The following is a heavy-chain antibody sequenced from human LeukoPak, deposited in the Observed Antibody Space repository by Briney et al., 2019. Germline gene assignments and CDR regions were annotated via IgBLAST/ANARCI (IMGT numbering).Heavy chain of an antibody. Sequence: GGSLRLSCAASGSTFSNYEVNWVRQAPGKGLEWVSYISTSGSTIYYADSVKGRFTISRDNAKNSVYLQINSLRAEDTAVYYCATGTIYYWGQGALVTVSS. J-gene: IGHJ4*02. CDR2: ISTSGSTI. CDR1: GSTFSNYE. CDR3: ATGTIYY. D-gene: IGHD1-1*01. V-gene: IGHV3-48*03.